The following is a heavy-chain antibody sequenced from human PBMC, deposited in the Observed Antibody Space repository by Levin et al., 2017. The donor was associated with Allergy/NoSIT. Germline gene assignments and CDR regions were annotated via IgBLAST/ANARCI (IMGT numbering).Heavy chain of an antibody. CDR3: ARDSSYSSSWSH. Sequence: GGSLRPSCATSGFTVSSNYMSWVRQAPGKGLEWVSVIYSGGSTDYADSVKGRFTISRDNSKNTLYLQMNSLRAEDTAVYYCARDSSYSSSWSHWGQGTLVTVSS. CDR2: IYSGGST. CDR1: GFTVSSNY. V-gene: IGHV3-53*01. D-gene: IGHD6-13*01. J-gene: IGHJ4*02.